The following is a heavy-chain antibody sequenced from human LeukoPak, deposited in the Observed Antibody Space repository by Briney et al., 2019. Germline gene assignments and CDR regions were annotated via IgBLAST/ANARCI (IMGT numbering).Heavy chain of an antibody. J-gene: IGHJ3*02. V-gene: IGHV3-30*02. CDR1: GFAFSSYG. CDR2: IRYDGSNK. D-gene: IGHD5-12*01. CDR3: AKSHRGSATNAFEI. Sequence: GGSLRLSCAASGFAFSSYGMHWVRQAPGKGLEWVAFIRYDGSNKYYADSVKGRFTISRDNSKNTLYVQMNSPRAEDTAVYNCAKSHRGSATNAFEIWGQGTMVLVSS.